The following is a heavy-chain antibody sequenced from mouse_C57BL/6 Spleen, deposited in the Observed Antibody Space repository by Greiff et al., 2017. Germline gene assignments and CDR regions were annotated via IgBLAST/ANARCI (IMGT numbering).Heavy chain of an antibody. V-gene: IGHV1-52*01. Sequence: VQLQQPGAELVRPGSSVKLSCKASGYTFTSYWMHWVKQRPIQGLEWIGNIDPSDSETHYNQKFKDKATLTVDKSSSTAYMQLSSLTSEDSAVYYCARGMVRYYFDYWVQGTTLTVSS. CDR3: ARGMVRYYFDY. CDR2: IDPSDSET. D-gene: IGHD2-1*01. CDR1: GYTFTSYW. J-gene: IGHJ2*01.